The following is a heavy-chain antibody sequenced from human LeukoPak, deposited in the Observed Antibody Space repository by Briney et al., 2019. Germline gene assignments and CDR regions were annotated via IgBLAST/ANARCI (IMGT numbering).Heavy chain of an antibody. CDR3: ARETPLESSGWYGIRWAWDY. D-gene: IGHD6-19*01. V-gene: IGHV3-11*01. CDR2: ISSSGSSGSTI. Sequence: GGSLRLSCAASGFTFSDYCMNWIRQAPGKGLEWVSSISSSGSSGSTIYYADSVKGGFTISRDNAKNSLYLQMNSVRAEDTAIYYCARETPLESSGWYGIRWAWDYWGQGTLVTVSS. CDR1: GFTFSDYC. J-gene: IGHJ4*02.